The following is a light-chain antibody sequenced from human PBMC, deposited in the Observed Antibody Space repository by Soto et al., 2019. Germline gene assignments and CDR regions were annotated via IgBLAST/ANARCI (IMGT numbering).Light chain of an antibody. J-gene: IGKJ4*01. CDR3: QQRSNWPLT. CDR2: DAS. V-gene: IGKV3-11*01. Sequence: NVLRQSPATLSLYPGERATLSCRASQSVSSYLAWFQQRPGQPPRLLIHDASSRATGIPARFSGSGSGTDFTLTISSLEPEDFAVYYCQQRSNWPLTFAGGTKVDIK. CDR1: QSVSSY.